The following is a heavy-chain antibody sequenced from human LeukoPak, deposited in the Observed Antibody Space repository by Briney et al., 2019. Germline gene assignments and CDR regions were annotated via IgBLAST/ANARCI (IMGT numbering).Heavy chain of an antibody. V-gene: IGHV3-30*04. D-gene: IGHD3-22*01. CDR3: ARSPYSDSSGYYDN. J-gene: IGHJ4*02. CDR2: ISYDRSNK. Sequence: GGSLRLSCAASGFTFSTYAMPWVRQAPGKGLEWVAVISYDRSNKYYADSVKGRFTISRDNSQNTLYLQMNSLRAEDTAVYYCARSPYSDSSGYYDNWGQGTLVTVSS. CDR1: GFTFSTYA.